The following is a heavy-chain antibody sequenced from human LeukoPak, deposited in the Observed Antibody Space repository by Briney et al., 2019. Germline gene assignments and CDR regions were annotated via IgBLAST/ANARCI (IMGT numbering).Heavy chain of an antibody. CDR1: GFTFSSYG. Sequence: GGSLRLSCAASGFTFSSYGLHWVRQPPGKGLERVAVISYDGSNKYYADSVKGRFTISRDNSKNTLYLQMNSQRAEVTAVYYCAKDQADIVVVPAAMASYYYYGMDVWGQGTTVTVSS. CDR3: AKDQADIVVVPAAMASYYYYGMDV. D-gene: IGHD2-2*01. CDR2: ISYDGSNK. J-gene: IGHJ6*02. V-gene: IGHV3-30*18.